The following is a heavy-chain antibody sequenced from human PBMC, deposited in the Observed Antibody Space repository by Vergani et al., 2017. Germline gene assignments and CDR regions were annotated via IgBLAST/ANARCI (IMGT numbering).Heavy chain of an antibody. D-gene: IGHD3-9*01. V-gene: IGHV3-30*02. J-gene: IGHJ6*02. Sequence: QVQLVESGGGVVQPGGSLRLSCAASGFTFSSYGMHWVRQAPGKGLEWVAFIRYDGSNKYYADSGKGRFTISRDNSKNTLYLQRNSLRAEDTAVYYWAKDGYGILTGPYGMDVWGQGTTVTVSS. CDR3: AKDGYGILTGPYGMDV. CDR1: GFTFSSYG. CDR2: IRYDGSNK.